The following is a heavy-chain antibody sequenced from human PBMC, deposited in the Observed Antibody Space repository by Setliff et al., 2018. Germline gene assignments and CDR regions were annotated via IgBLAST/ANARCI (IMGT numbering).Heavy chain of an antibody. CDR2: IDPNTGGT. V-gene: IGHV1-2*02. CDR3: ARNSVTMNAFDI. D-gene: IGHD4-17*01. CDR1: GYTFTGFY. Sequence: ASVKVSCKASGYTFTGFYIHWVRQAPGQGLEWMGWIDPNTGGTNYAQKFQGGVTMTRDTSISTAYMELRSPKSDDTAVYYCARNSVTMNAFDIWGQGTMVTVS. J-gene: IGHJ3*02.